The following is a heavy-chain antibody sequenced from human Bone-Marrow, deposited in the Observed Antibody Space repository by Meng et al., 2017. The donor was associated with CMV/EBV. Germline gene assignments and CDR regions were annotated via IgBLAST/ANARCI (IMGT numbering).Heavy chain of an antibody. CDR1: GFTFSSYW. CDR2: IKQDGSEK. Sequence: GGSLRLSCAASGFTFSSYWMSWVRQAPGKGLEWVANIKQDGSEKYYVDSVKGRFTISRDNAKNSLYLQMNSLRAEDTAVYYCAREGGGYCSSTSCYSDYYYGMDVWGQRNTVTVSS. D-gene: IGHD2-2*02. CDR3: AREGGGYCSSTSCYSDYYYGMDV. V-gene: IGHV3-7*01. J-gene: IGHJ6*02.